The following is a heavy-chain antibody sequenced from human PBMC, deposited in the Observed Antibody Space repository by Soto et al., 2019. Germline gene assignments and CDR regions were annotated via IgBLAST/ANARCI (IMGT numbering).Heavy chain of an antibody. D-gene: IGHD3-22*01. CDR2: IKSKTDGETT. V-gene: IGHV3-15*07. CDR3: TTDLYYYDSSGKSDAFDI. CDR1: GFTFSNAW. J-gene: IGHJ3*02. Sequence: EVQLVESGGGLVKPGGSLRLSCAASGFTFSNAWMNWVRQAPGKGLEWVGRIKSKTDGETTDYAAPVKGRFTISRDDSKNTLYLQMNSLKTEDTAVYYCTTDLYYYDSSGKSDAFDIWGQGTMVTVSS.